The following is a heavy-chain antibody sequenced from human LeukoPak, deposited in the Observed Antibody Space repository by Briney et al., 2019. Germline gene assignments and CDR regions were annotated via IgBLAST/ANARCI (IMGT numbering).Heavy chain of an antibody. V-gene: IGHV3-9*01. CDR1: GFTFDDYA. CDR3: AKDAGVVHYDSSGLTDAFDI. J-gene: IGHJ3*02. Sequence: PGGSLRLSCAASGFTFDDYAMHWVRQAPGKGLEWASGISWNSGSIGYADSVKGRFTISRDNAKNSLYLQMNSLRAEDTALYYCAKDAGVVHYDSSGLTDAFDIWGQGTMVTVSS. D-gene: IGHD3-22*01. CDR2: ISWNSGSI.